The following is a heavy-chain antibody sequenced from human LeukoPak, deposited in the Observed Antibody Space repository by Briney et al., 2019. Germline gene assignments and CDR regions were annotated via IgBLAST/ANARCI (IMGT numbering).Heavy chain of an antibody. V-gene: IGHV3-30-3*01. CDR3: ARVRSSSATLYFDC. CDR1: GFTFSSYA. CDR2: ISYDGSNK. Sequence: GRSLRLSCAASGFTFSSYAMHWVRQAPGKGLEWVAVISYDGSNKYYADSVKGRFTISRDNSKNTLYLQMNSLRAEDTAVYYCARVRSSSATLYFDCWGQGTLVTVSS. J-gene: IGHJ4*02. D-gene: IGHD6-6*01.